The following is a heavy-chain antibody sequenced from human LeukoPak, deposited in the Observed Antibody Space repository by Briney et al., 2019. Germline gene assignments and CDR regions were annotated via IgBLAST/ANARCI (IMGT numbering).Heavy chain of an antibody. CDR3: ARQTGAYYYYMDV. CDR2: IYFSGST. Sequence: SETLSLTCTVSGASISSSTYYWGWIRQPPGKGLEWIGSIYFSGSTYYNPSLKSRVTISVDTSKNQFSLKLSSVTAADTAVYYCARQTGAYYYYMDVWGKGTTVTVSS. D-gene: IGHD7-27*01. CDR1: GASISSSTYY. V-gene: IGHV4-39*07. J-gene: IGHJ6*03.